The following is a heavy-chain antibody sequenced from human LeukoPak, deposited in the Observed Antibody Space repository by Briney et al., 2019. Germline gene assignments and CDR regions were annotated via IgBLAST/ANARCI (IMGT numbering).Heavy chain of an antibody. D-gene: IGHD3-3*01. CDR2: ISYDGSNK. V-gene: IGHV3-30-3*01. J-gene: IGHJ4*02. Sequence: GRSLRLSCAASGFTFSSYAMHWVRQAPGKGLEWVAVISYDGSNKYYADSVKGRFTISRDNSKNTLYLQMNSLRAEDTAVYYCARDRDRYYDFWSGYYDNYPTYKPDYWGQGTLVTVSS. CDR1: GFTFSSYA. CDR3: ARDRDRYYDFWSGYYDNYPTYKPDY.